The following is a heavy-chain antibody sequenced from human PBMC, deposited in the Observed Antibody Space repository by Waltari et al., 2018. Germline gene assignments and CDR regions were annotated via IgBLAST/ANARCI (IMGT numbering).Heavy chain of an antibody. Sequence: QVQLQQWGAGLLKPSETLSLTCAVYGGSFSGYYWSWIRQPPGQGLEWIGEINHSGSTNYNPSLKSRVTISVDTSKNQFSLKLSSVTAADTAVYYCARLPRDGYNPYYYYYMDVWGKGTTVTVSS. CDR3: ARLPRDGYNPYYYYYMDV. CDR2: INHSGST. CDR1: GGSFSGYY. D-gene: IGHD5-12*01. V-gene: IGHV4-34*01. J-gene: IGHJ6*03.